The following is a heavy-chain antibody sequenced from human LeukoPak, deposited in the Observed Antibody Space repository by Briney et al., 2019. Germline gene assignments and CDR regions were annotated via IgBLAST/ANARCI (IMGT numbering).Heavy chain of an antibody. D-gene: IGHD3-10*01. Sequence: ASVKISCKASGYGFTGHYMHWVRQAPGQGLEWMGWSNPKSGGTNYAQKFQGRVTMTRDTSISTAYMDMSSLRSDDTAVYYCARNLWFGESSDAFDMWGQGTMVTVSS. CDR1: GYGFTGHY. J-gene: IGHJ3*02. CDR3: ARNLWFGESSDAFDM. V-gene: IGHV1-2*02. CDR2: SNPKSGGT.